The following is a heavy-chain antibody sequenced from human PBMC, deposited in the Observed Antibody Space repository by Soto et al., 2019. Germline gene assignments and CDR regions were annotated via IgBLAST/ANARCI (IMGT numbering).Heavy chain of an antibody. D-gene: IGHD5-18*01. CDR1: GFTFSGSS. V-gene: IGHV3-73*01. J-gene: IGHJ6*02. Sequence: PGGSLRLSCAASGFTFSGSSMHWVRQASGKGLEWVGRIRSKANSYATAYAASVKGRFTISRDDSKNTAYLQMNSLKTEDTAVYYCTRPGVTAMVTRPYYYYYYGMDVWGQGTTVTVS. CDR3: TRPGVTAMVTRPYYYYYYGMDV. CDR2: IRSKANSYAT.